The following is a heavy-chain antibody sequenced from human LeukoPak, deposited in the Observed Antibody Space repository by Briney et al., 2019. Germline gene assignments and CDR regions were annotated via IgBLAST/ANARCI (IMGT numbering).Heavy chain of an antibody. V-gene: IGHV3-23*01. CDR3: ARGATYYGSGGSYGMDV. Sequence: GGSLRLSCAASGFTFNNYAMTWVRQAPGKGLEWVSAITVGGGTTYYADSVRGRFTISRDNSKNTLYLQMNSLRAGDTAVYYCARGATYYGSGGSYGMDVWGQGTTVTVSS. CDR2: ITVGGGTT. CDR1: GFTFNNYA. J-gene: IGHJ6*02. D-gene: IGHD3-10*01.